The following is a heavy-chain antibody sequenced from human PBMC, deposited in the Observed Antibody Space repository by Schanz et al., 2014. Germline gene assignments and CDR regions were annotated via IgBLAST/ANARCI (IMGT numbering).Heavy chain of an antibody. J-gene: IGHJ4*02. CDR1: GFTLSSYA. Sequence: VQLVESGGGLVQPGGSLRLSCAAYGFTLSSYAMHWVRQAPGKGLEWVAVISYDGSNKYYADSVKGRFTISRDNSKNTLYLQMNTLRAEDTDVYYCERDRGYCSGGSCLSFDYWGQGTLVTVSS. CDR3: ERDRGYCSGGSCLSFDY. V-gene: IGHV3-30-3*01. D-gene: IGHD2-15*01. CDR2: ISYDGSNK.